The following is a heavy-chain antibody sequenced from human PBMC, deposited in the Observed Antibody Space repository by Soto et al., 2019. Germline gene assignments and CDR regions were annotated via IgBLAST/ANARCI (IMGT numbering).Heavy chain of an antibody. Sequence: ASVKVSCKASGYTFTSYYMHWVRQAPGQGLEWMGIVNPSAGSTSYAQKFQGRVTMTRDTSTSTVYMELSSLRSEDTAVYYCARGPYYYDSSGYWAQGSYYYYGMDVWGQGTTVTVSS. CDR2: VNPSAGST. V-gene: IGHV1-46*01. CDR3: ARGPYYYDSSGYWAQGSYYYYGMDV. J-gene: IGHJ6*02. CDR1: GYTFTSYY. D-gene: IGHD3-22*01.